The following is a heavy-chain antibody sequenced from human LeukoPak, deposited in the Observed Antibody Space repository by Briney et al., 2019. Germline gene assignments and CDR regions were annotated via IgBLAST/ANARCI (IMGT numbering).Heavy chain of an antibody. J-gene: IGHJ6*02. CDR3: ARGLVTTTLIYYYYYGMDV. D-gene: IGHD4-17*01. CDR1: GGSVSDSSFY. V-gene: IGHV4-39*07. Sequence: PSETLSLTCTVSGGSVSDSSFYWGWIRQPPGRGLEWIGSLYNSGSTNYNPSLRSRVTISVDTSKNQFSLKLSSVTAADTAVYYCARGLVTTTLIYYYYYGMDVWGQGTTVTVSS. CDR2: LYNSGST.